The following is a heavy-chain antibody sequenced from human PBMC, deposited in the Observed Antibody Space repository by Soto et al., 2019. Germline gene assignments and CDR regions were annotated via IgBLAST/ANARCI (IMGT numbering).Heavy chain of an antibody. Sequence: QVQLVQSGAEVKKPGASVKVSCKASGYTFTSYAMHWVRQAPGQRLERMGWINAGNGNTKYSQKFQGRVTITRDTSASSAYRELSSLRAEDTAGDCCARGIHLWKDFFDYWCQGTLVSVSS. CDR3: ARGIHLWKDFFDY. CDR1: GYTFTSYA. V-gene: IGHV1-3*01. D-gene: IGHD5-18*01. J-gene: IGHJ4*02. CDR2: INAGNGNT.